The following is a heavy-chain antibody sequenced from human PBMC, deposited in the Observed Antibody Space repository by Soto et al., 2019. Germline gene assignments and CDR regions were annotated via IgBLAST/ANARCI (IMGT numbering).Heavy chain of an antibody. V-gene: IGHV4-34*01. CDR2: INHSGST. Sequence: SETLSLTCAVYGGSFSGYYWSWIRQPPGKGLEWIGEINHSGSTNYNPSLKSRVTISVDTSKNQFSLKLSSVTAADTAVYYCAARRDSSGRFDYWGQGTLVTVSS. CDR3: AARRDSSGRFDY. D-gene: IGHD6-19*01. CDR1: GGSFSGYY. J-gene: IGHJ4*02.